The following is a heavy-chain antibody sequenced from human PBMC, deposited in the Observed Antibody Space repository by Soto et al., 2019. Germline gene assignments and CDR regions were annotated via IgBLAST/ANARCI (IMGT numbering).Heavy chain of an antibody. V-gene: IGHV3-21*01. D-gene: IGHD1-26*01. Sequence: PGGSLRRSGAASGFTFSSNSMIWVRQAPGKGLEWVSYIDSTSMHIYYADSVKGRFTITRDNAKKSVYLQMTSLRAEDTAVYYCARLVGAYQHYIDYWGQGTLVTAPQ. CDR3: ARLVGAYQHYIDY. CDR1: GFTFSSNS. CDR2: IDSTSMHI. J-gene: IGHJ4*02.